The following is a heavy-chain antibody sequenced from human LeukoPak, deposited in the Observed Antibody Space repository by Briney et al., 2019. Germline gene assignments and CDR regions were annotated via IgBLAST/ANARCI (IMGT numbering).Heavy chain of an antibody. CDR1: GFTFSSYW. CDR3: AELGITMIGGV. Sequence: PGGSLRLSCAASGFTFSSYWMHWVRRAPGKGLVWVSRIKSDGSSTSYADSVKGRFTISRDNAKNSLYLQMNSLRAEDTAVYYCAELGITMIGGVWGKGTTVTISS. CDR2: IKSDGSST. J-gene: IGHJ6*04. V-gene: IGHV3-74*01. D-gene: IGHD3-10*02.